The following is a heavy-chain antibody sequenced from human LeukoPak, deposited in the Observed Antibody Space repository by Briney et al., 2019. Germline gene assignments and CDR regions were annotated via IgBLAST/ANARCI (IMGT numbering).Heavy chain of an antibody. V-gene: IGHV4-39*07. J-gene: IGHJ5*02. CDR1: GGSISSSSYY. CDR3: ARYEYSSALLIAVAGTGWFDP. D-gene: IGHD6-19*01. CDR2: IYYSGST. Sequence: SETLSLTCTVSGGSISSSSYYWGWIRQPPGKGLEWIGSIYYSGSTYYNPSLKSRVTISVDTSKNQFSLKLSSVTAADTAVYYRARYEYSSALLIAVAGTGWFDPWGQGTLVTVSS.